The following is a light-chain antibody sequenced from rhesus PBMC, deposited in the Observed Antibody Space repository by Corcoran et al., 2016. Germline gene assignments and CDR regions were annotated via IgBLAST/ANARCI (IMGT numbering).Light chain of an antibody. V-gene: IGKV1S9*01. CDR3: QQGYNYPLT. Sequence: DIQMTQSPSSLSASVGDRVTITCQASQSLSNFVNWYQQKPGTTTKLLIYRAASLQSGIPTRFSGSGSGTDFTLTISSLQPADFATYYCQQGYNYPLTFGGGTKVELK. CDR2: RAA. J-gene: IGKJ4*01. CDR1: QSLSNF.